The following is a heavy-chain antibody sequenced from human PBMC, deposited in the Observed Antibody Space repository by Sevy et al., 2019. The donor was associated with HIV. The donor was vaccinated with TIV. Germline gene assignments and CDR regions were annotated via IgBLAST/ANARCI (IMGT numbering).Heavy chain of an antibody. D-gene: IGHD3-10*01. CDR1: GFTFTSSA. J-gene: IGHJ4*02. Sequence: ASVKVSCKASGFTFTSSAVQWVRQARGQRLEWIGWIVVGSGNTNYAQKFQERVTITRDMSTSTAYMELSSLRSEDTAVYYCAAVGGGYGSEFYFDYWGQGTLVTVS. CDR3: AAVGGGYGSEFYFDY. CDR2: IVVGSGNT. V-gene: IGHV1-58*01.